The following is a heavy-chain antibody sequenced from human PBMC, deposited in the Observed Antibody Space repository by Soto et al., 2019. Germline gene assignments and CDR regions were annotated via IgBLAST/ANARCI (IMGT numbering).Heavy chain of an antibody. CDR2: IYYSGST. V-gene: IGHV4-59*01. Sequence: SETLSLTCTVSGGSISSYYWSWIRQPPGKGLEWIGYIYYSGSTNYNPSLKSRVTISVDTSKNQFSLKLSSVTAADTAVYYCARGIVVAPSRFDPWGQGTLVTVSS. CDR1: GGSISSYY. J-gene: IGHJ5*02. D-gene: IGHD2-21*01. CDR3: ARGIVVAPSRFDP.